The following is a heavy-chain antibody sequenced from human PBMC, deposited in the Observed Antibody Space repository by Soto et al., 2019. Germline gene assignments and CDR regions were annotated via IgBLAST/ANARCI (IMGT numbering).Heavy chain of an antibody. V-gene: IGHV3-30*03. CDR1: GFTFSSYG. CDR3: ARSPYSVSYLAYFDY. CDR2: ISYDGSNK. Sequence: QVPLVESGGGVVRPGRSLRLSCAASGFTFSSYGMHWVRQAPGKGLEWVAVISYDGSNKHYADSVKGRFTISRDNPKNTLYLQMNSLRAEDTAVYYCARSPYSVSYLAYFDYWGQGTLVTVTS. J-gene: IGHJ4*02. D-gene: IGHD1-26*01.